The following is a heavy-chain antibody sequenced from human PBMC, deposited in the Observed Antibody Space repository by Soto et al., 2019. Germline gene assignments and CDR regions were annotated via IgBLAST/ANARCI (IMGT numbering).Heavy chain of an antibody. Sequence: GGSLRLSCAASGFTFSSYAMHWVRQAPGKGLEWVAVISYDGSNKYYADSVKGRFTISRDNSKNTLYLQMNSLRAEDTAVYYCAKDLGWFGELSSPYFDYWGQGTLVTVSS. V-gene: IGHV3-30*04. J-gene: IGHJ4*02. CDR2: ISYDGSNK. D-gene: IGHD3-10*01. CDR3: AKDLGWFGELSSPYFDY. CDR1: GFTFSSYA.